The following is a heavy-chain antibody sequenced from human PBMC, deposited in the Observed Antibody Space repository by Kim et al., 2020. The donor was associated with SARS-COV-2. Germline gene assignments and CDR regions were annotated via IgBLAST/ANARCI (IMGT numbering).Heavy chain of an antibody. Sequence: SETLSLTCTVSGDSISSSTYYWGWIRQPPGKGLEWIGTIYYSGSTYYNPSLRSRVTISVDTSKNQFSLRLPSVTAADSAMYYCARTLVRGFHYYFYYMDVWGQGTTVTVSS. CDR2: IYYSGST. CDR3: ARTLVRGFHYYFYYMDV. D-gene: IGHD3-10*01. J-gene: IGHJ6*02. CDR1: GDSISSSTYY. V-gene: IGHV4-39*07.